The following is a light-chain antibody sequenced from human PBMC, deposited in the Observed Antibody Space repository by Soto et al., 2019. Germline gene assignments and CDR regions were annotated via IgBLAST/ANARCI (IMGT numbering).Light chain of an antibody. CDR3: LHDYSFPYT. CDR2: GAS. CDR1: QSISSS. J-gene: IGKJ2*01. Sequence: EIMMTQSPPTLSVSPGERATRSCRASQSISSSLAWYQQKPGQAPRLLIYGASTRATGIPARFSGSGSGTEFTLTISSLQSEDFATYYCLHDYSFPYTFGQGTKVDIK. V-gene: IGKV3-15*01.